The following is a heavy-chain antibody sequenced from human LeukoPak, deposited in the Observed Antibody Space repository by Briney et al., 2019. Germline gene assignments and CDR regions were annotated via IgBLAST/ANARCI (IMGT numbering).Heavy chain of an antibody. V-gene: IGHV1-2*02. CDR1: GYTFTDYY. J-gene: IGHJ4*02. CDR3: ARGLWFGEYLY. D-gene: IGHD3-10*01. Sequence: ASVKVSCKASGYTFTDYYIHWVRQAPGQRLEWLGWINPNSDGTNSARKFQGRVTMTRDTSISTVCMELSSLKSDDTAVYYCARGLWFGEYLYWGQGSLVTVSS. CDR2: INPNSDGT.